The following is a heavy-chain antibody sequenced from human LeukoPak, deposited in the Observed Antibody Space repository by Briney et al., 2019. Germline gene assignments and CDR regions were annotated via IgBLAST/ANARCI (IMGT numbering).Heavy chain of an antibody. CDR1: GYSFTRYW. D-gene: IGHD5-18*01. J-gene: IGHJ3*01. V-gene: IGHV5-51*01. Sequence: PGESLKISCRGSGYSFTRYWIGWVRQMPGKGLEWMGIIYLGDSNARYSPSFQCQVTISADKSINTAYLQWSSLKASDTAIYYCARLEGGRIQLWLGEAFDFWGQGTMVTVSS. CDR2: IYLGDSNA. CDR3: ARLEGGRIQLWLGEAFDF.